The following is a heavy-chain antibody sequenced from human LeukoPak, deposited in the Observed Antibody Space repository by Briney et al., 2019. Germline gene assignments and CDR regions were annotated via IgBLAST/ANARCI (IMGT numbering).Heavy chain of an antibody. CDR2: ISGSAITT. CDR1: GFYFDYYA. D-gene: IGHD1-26*01. V-gene: IGHV3-23*01. Sequence: PGGSLRLSCAASGFYFDYYAMSWVRQPPGQGLEWVSTISGSAITTFYADAVKGRFTISRDNSQNTLFLQMNSLRAAGTAVYQCARTTRILGASLVNYGGEGIQLTVPS. CDR3: ARTTRILGASLVNY. J-gene: IGHJ4*02.